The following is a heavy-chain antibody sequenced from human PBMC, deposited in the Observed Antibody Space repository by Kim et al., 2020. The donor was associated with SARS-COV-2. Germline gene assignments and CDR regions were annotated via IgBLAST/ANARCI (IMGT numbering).Heavy chain of an antibody. CDR1: GGSFSGYY. J-gene: IGHJ4*02. V-gene: IGHV4-34*01. D-gene: IGHD2-15*01. Sequence: SETLSLTCAVYGGSFSGYYWSWIRQPPGKGLEWIGEINHSGSTNYNPSLKSRVTISVDTSKNQFSLKLSSVTAADTAVYYCARGQGPVVVVAARDRHFDYWGQGTLVTVSS. CDR3: ARGQGPVVVVAARDRHFDY. CDR2: INHSGST.